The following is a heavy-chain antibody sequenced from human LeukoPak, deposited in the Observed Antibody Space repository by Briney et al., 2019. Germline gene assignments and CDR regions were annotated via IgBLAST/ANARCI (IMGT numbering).Heavy chain of an antibody. Sequence: SETLSLTCAVYGGSFSGYYWSWIRQPPGKGLEWIGETNHSGSTNYNPSLKSRVTISVDTSKNQFSLKLSSVTAADTAVYYCARSAKRYCTNGVCSRWFDPWGQGTLVTVSS. V-gene: IGHV4-34*01. J-gene: IGHJ5*02. CDR3: ARSAKRYCTNGVCSRWFDP. CDR2: TNHSGST. D-gene: IGHD2-8*01. CDR1: GGSFSGYY.